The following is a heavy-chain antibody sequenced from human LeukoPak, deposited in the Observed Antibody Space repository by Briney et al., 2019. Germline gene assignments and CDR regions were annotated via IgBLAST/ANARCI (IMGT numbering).Heavy chain of an antibody. D-gene: IGHD2-21*02. Sequence: GGSLRLSCAASGFTFSSYWMSWVRQAPGKGLEWVANIKQDGSEKYYVDSVKGRFTISRDNAKNSLYLQMNSLRAEDTAVYYCARVDHCGGDCYPELFDYWGQGALVTVSS. CDR3: ARVDHCGGDCYPELFDY. CDR1: GFTFSSYW. V-gene: IGHV3-7*01. J-gene: IGHJ4*02. CDR2: IKQDGSEK.